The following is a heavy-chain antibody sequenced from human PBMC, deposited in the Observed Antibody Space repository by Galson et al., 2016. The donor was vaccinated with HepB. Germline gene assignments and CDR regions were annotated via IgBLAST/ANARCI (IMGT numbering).Heavy chain of an antibody. Sequence: SLRLSCAASGFTFSSYAMSWVRQAPGKGLEWVSVISGRGGSTYYADSVKGRFTISRDNSKNTLYLQMNSLRAEDTAVYYCAKEPRDYFMAKYGMDVWGQGTTVSVSS. J-gene: IGHJ6*02. V-gene: IGHV3-23*01. CDR2: ISGRGGST. D-gene: IGHD5-12*01. CDR1: GFTFSSYA. CDR3: AKEPRDYFMAKYGMDV.